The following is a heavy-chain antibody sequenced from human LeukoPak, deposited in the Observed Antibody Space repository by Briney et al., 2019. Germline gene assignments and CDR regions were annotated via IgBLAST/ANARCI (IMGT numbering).Heavy chain of an antibody. J-gene: IGHJ6*02. CDR1: GGSISSYY. CDR3: ARQARYCSSTSCYANGKDV. V-gene: IGHV4-59*08. D-gene: IGHD2-2*01. Sequence: PSETLSLTCTVSGGSISSYYWGWIRQPPGKGLEWIGYIYYSGSTNYNPSLKSRVTISVDTSKNQFSLKLSSVTAADTAVYYCARQARYCSSTSCYANGKDVWGQGTTVTVSS. CDR2: IYYSGST.